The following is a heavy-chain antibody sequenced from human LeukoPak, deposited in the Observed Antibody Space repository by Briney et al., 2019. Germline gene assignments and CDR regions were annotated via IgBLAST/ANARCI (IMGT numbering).Heavy chain of an antibody. J-gene: IGHJ4*02. D-gene: IGHD6-13*01. CDR3: AKDHRSSWYVDY. V-gene: IGHV3-23*01. CDR2: ISGSGGST. CDR1: GFTFSSYA. Sequence: GGSLRLSCAASGFTFSSYAMSWVRQAPGKGLEWVSAISGSGGSTYYADSVKGRFTISRDDSKNTLYLQMNSLRAEDTAVYYCAKDHRSSWYVDYWGQGTLVTVSS.